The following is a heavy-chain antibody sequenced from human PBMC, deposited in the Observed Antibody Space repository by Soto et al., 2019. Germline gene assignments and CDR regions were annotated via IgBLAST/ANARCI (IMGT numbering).Heavy chain of an antibody. V-gene: IGHV3-23*01. D-gene: IGHD6-13*01. Sequence: EVQLLESGGGLVQPGGSLRLSCAASGFTFSSYAMSWVRQAPGRGLEWVSAISGSGGSTYYADSVKGRFTISRDNSKITLYLRKISLKDSAAVVDCWARFSRFWYFAYWCLGTLV. J-gene: IGHJ4*02. CDR3: ARFSRFWYFAY. CDR1: GFTFSSYA. CDR2: ISGSGGST.